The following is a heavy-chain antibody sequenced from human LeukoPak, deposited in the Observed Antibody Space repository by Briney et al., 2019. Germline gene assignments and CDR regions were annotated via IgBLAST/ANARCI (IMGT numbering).Heavy chain of an antibody. CDR2: IRSKAYGGTT. J-gene: IGHJ4*02. D-gene: IGHD4-17*01. CDR1: GFTFGDYA. V-gene: IGHV3-49*03. CDR3: TRDIDDYGDYGFDY. Sequence: GGSLRLSCTASGFTFGDYAMSWFRQAPGKGLEWVGFIRSKAYGGTTEYAASVKGRLTISRDDSKSIAYLQMNSLKTEDTAVYYCTRDIDDYGDYGFDYWGQGTLVTVSS.